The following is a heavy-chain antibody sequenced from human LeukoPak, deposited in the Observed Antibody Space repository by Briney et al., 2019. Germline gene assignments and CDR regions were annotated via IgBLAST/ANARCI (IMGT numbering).Heavy chain of an antibody. Sequence: QAGGSLRLSCAASGFTFSSYGMSWVRRAPGKGPQWVSAITGSGGTTYYADSVKGRFTISRDNSKNTLYLQMNSLRAEDTAVYYCAKIQGYFDYWGQGNLVTVSS. V-gene: IGHV3-23*01. J-gene: IGHJ4*02. CDR3: AKIQGYFDY. CDR2: ITGSGGTT. CDR1: GFTFSSYG.